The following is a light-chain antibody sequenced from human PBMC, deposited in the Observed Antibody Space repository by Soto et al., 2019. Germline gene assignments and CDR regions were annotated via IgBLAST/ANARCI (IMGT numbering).Light chain of an antibody. J-gene: IGKJ1*01. CDR1: QDISND. V-gene: IGKV1-6*01. CDR3: LHDYNYPRT. CDR2: AAS. Sequence: AIQMTQSPSSLSASVGDRVTITCRASQDISNDLGWYQQKPGKAPKLLIYAASTLHSGVPSRFSGSGSGTDFTLTISSLQPKDFATYYCLHDYNYPRTFGQGTKVEIK.